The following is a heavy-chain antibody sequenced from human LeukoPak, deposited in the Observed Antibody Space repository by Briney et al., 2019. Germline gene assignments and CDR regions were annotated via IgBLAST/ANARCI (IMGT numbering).Heavy chain of an antibody. CDR3: VKGLRGYSGYDRGAFDI. CDR2: IYSGGST. D-gene: IGHD5-12*01. Sequence: GGSLRLSCAATGFNVNNHLTWVRQAPGKGLEWVSFIYSGGSTDYADSVKGRFTISRDNSKNTLYLQMSSLRAEDTAVYYCVKGLRGYSGYDRGAFDIWGQGTMVTVSS. CDR1: GFNVNNH. V-gene: IGHV3-66*01. J-gene: IGHJ3*02.